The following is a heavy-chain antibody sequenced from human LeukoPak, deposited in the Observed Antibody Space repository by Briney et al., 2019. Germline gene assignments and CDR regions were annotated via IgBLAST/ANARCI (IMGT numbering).Heavy chain of an antibody. V-gene: IGHV1-69*13. CDR3: ATSFRYCSSTSCRAFDI. J-gene: IGHJ3*02. D-gene: IGHD2-2*01. CDR1: GGTFSSYT. Sequence: ASVKVSCKASGGTFSSYTISWVRQAPGQGLEWMGRIILIFGTANYAQKFEGRVTITADESTSPAYMELSSLRSEDTAVYYCATSFRYCSSTSCRAFDIWGQGTMVTVSS. CDR2: IILIFGTA.